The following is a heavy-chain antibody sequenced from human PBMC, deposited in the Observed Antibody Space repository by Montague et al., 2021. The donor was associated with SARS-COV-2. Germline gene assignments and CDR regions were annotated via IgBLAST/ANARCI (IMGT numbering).Heavy chain of an antibody. CDR1: GFSLSTSGMC. V-gene: IGHV2-70*11. Sequence: PALVKPTQTLTLTCTFSGFSLSTSGMCVSWIRQPPGKALEWLARIDWDDDKYYSTSLKTRLTISKDTSKNQVVLTMTNMDPVETATYYCARMRIAAAGSPFDIWGQGTMVTVSS. CDR3: ARMRIAAAGSPFDI. CDR2: IDWDDDK. D-gene: IGHD6-13*01. J-gene: IGHJ3*02.